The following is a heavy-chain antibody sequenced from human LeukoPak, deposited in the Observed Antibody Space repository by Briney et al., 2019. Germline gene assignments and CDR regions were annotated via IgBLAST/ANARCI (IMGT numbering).Heavy chain of an antibody. V-gene: IGHV3-9*01. CDR2: ICWNSGSI. D-gene: IGHD6-13*01. Sequence: GGSLRLSCAASGFTFDDYAMHWVRQAPGKGLEWVSRICWNSGSIGYADSVKGRFTISRDNAKNSLYLQMNSLRAEDTALYYCAKAGYSSSWYSSRWFDPWGQGTLVTVSS. CDR3: AKAGYSSSWYSSRWFDP. CDR1: GFTFDDYA. J-gene: IGHJ5*02.